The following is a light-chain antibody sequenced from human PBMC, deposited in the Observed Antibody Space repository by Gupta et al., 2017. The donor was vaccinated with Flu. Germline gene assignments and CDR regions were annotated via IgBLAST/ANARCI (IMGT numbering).Light chain of an antibody. J-gene: IGKJ3*01. Sequence: ALQLTQSPSSLSASVGDRVTLTCRASQGISSGLAWYQQNPGKPPKLLIYDVSTLHSGVPSRFSGSGSGTDFTLTISSLQPEDFASYYCKQLKSFGPGTKVDIK. CDR3: KQLKS. CDR2: DVS. CDR1: QGISSG. V-gene: IGKV1-13*02.